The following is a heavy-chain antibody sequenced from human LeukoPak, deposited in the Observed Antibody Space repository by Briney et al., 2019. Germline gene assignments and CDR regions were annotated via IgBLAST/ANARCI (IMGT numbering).Heavy chain of an antibody. CDR3: ARMWIKLWPFDY. D-gene: IGHD5-18*01. Sequence: GGSLRLSCAASGFIFSNYWMSWVRQAPGKGLEWVANINQEGSEKYYADSLKGRSTISRDKAQNSLYLQMNSLRAEDTAVYSCARMWIKLWPFDYWGQGTLVTVSS. CDR1: GFIFSNYW. V-gene: IGHV3-7*03. J-gene: IGHJ4*02. CDR2: INQEGSEK.